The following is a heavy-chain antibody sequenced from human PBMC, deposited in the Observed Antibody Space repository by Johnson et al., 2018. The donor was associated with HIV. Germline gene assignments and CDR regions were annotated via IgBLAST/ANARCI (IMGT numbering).Heavy chain of an antibody. CDR2: ISWNSANI. V-gene: IGHV3-9*01. Sequence: VQLVESGGGVVRPGGSLRLSCAASGFTFDNYAMHWVRQAPGKGLEWVSGISWNSANIGHADSVQGRFTISRDNAKSSLYLQMNSLRAEDTAVYYCAKCPGEITMVQGVIGIWGQGTMVTVSS. J-gene: IGHJ3*02. CDR3: AKCPGEITMVQGVIGI. CDR1: GFTFDNYA. D-gene: IGHD3-10*01.